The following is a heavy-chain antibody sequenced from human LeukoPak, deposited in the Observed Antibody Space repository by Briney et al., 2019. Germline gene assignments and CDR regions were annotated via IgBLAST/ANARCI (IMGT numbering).Heavy chain of an antibody. J-gene: IGHJ4*02. CDR3: ARNQRRLDY. D-gene: IGHD1-14*01. CDR1: GFTFSTYW. Sequence: GGSRRLSCAASGFTFSTYWMSWVRQAPGKGLELVANIKQDGSEKYYVDSVKGRFTISRDNAKNSLYLQVNSLRAEDTAVYYCARNQRRLDYWGQGTLVTVSS. CDR2: IKQDGSEK. V-gene: IGHV3-7*01.